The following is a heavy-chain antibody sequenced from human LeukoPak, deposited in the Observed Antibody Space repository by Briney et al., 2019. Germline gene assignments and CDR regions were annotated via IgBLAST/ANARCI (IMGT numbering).Heavy chain of an antibody. V-gene: IGHV4-38-2*02. CDR3: AGNYYGSGSYYSEDRY. D-gene: IGHD3-10*01. CDR1: GYSISSGYY. J-gene: IGHJ4*02. Sequence: SETLSLTCTVSGYSISSGYYWGWIRQPPGKGLEWIGSIYHSGSTYYNPSLKSRVTISVDTSKNQFSLKLSSVTAADTAVYYCAGNYYGSGSYYSEDRYWGQGTLVTVSS. CDR2: IYHSGST.